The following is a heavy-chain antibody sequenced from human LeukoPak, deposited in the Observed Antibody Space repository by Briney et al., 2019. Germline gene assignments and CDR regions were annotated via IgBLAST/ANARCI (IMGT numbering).Heavy chain of an antibody. Sequence: PSGTLSLTCTVSGGSISSSSYYWGWIRQPPGKGLEWIGSMYHSGTTNYNPSLKSRLTISIDTSKNQLSLKLSSVTAADTAVYYCVRVNWVRDYWGQGTLVTVSS. CDR2: MYHSGTT. V-gene: IGHV4-39*07. D-gene: IGHD3-10*01. CDR3: VRVNWVRDY. J-gene: IGHJ4*02. CDR1: GGSISSSSYY.